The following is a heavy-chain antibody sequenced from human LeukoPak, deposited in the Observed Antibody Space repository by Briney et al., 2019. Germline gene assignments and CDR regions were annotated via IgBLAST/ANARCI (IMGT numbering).Heavy chain of an antibody. V-gene: IGHV4-59*01. D-gene: IGHD1-26*01. CDR3: ARERSGSYYDY. CDR1: GGSISSYY. Sequence: SETLSLTCTVSGGSISSYYWSWIRQPPGKGLEWIGYIYYSGSTNYNPSLKSRVTISVDTSKNQFSLKLSSVTAADTAVYYCARERSGSYYDYWGQGTLITVSS. J-gene: IGHJ4*02. CDR2: IYYSGST.